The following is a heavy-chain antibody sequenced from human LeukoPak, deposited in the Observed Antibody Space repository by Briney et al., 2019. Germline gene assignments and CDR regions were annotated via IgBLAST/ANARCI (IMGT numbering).Heavy chain of an antibody. CDR2: IGPSADIK. CDR1: GFTFSNHG. J-gene: IGHJ4*02. D-gene: IGHD3-10*01. Sequence: GGSLRLSCAASGFTFSNHGMNWVRQAPGKGLEWVSGIGPSADIKYYADSVKGRFTISRDNSKNMLYLEGISLTAHDTAVYYCAKDDAWLRFGEWSQGTLVTVSS. V-gene: IGHV3-23*01. CDR3: AKDDAWLRFGE.